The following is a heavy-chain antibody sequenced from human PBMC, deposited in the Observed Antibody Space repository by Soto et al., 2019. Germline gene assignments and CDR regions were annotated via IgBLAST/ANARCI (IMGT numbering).Heavy chain of an antibody. Sequence: GGSLRLSCAASGFTFSSYAMSWVRQAPGKGLEWVSAISGSGGSTYYADSGKGRFTISRDNSKNTLYLQMNSLRAEDTAVYYCAKAGLDFGDFYSNYFDYWGQGTLVTVSS. CDR3: AKAGLDFGDFYSNYFDY. CDR2: ISGSGGST. J-gene: IGHJ4*02. D-gene: IGHD2-21*01. V-gene: IGHV3-23*01. CDR1: GFTFSSYA.